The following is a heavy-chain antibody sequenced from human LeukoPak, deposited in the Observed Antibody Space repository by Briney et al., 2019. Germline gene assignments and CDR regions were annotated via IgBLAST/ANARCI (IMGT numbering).Heavy chain of an antibody. CDR2: IYSDNT. CDR1: GFTLSSYA. D-gene: IGHD4/OR15-4a*01. J-gene: IGHJ4*02. CDR3: ARRAGAYSHPYDY. Sequence: GGSLRLSCAASGFTLSSYAMSWVRQAPGKGLEWVSFIYSDNTHYSDSVKGRFTISRDNSKNTLYLQMNSLRAEDTAVYYCARRAGAYSHPYDYWGQGTLVTVSS. V-gene: IGHV3-53*01.